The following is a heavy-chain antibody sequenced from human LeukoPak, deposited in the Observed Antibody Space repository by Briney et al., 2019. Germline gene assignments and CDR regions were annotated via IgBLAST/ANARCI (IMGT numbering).Heavy chain of an antibody. Sequence: ASVKVSCKASGYTFTGYYMHWVRQAPGQGLEWMGWINPNSGGTNYAQKFQGRVTMTRDTSISTAYMELGRLRSDDTAVYYCARSRSSSWYRYFDYWGQGTLVTVSS. CDR1: GYTFTGYY. J-gene: IGHJ4*02. CDR2: INPNSGGT. V-gene: IGHV1-2*02. D-gene: IGHD6-13*01. CDR3: ARSRSSSWYRYFDY.